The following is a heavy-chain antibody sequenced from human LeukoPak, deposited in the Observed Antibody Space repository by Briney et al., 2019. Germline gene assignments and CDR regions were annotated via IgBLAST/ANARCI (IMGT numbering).Heavy chain of an antibody. Sequence: PSETLSLTCAVSGGSISSSNWWSWVRQPPGKGLEWIGEIYHSGSTNYNPSLKSRVTISVDVSKNQFSLKLSSVTAADTAVYYCARDRGDGYNSGYFEYWGQGTLVTVSS. J-gene: IGHJ4*02. CDR3: ARDRGDGYNSGYFEY. D-gene: IGHD5-24*01. CDR1: GGSISSSNW. CDR2: IYHSGST. V-gene: IGHV4-4*02.